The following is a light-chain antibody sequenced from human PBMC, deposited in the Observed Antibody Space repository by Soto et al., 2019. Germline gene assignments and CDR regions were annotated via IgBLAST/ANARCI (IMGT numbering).Light chain of an antibody. CDR2: WAS. CDR1: QSVLYSPNNKNY. V-gene: IGKV4-1*01. CDR3: QQYYSTPWT. Sequence: DIVMTQSPDSLAVSLGERATFNCKSSQSVLYSPNNKNYLAWYQQKPGQPPKLLIYWASTRESGVPDRFSVSGSGTDFTLTISSLQAEDVAVYYCQQYYSTPWTFGQGTKVEI. J-gene: IGKJ1*01.